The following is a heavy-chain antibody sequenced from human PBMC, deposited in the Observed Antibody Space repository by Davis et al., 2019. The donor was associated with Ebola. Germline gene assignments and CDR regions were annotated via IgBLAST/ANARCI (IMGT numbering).Heavy chain of an antibody. CDR1: GFTFSNYW. CDR3: AKAYTTNILGAMDV. D-gene: IGHD2-2*02. Sequence: PGGSLRLSCAASGFTFSNYWMHWVRQAPGKGLVYVSRINSDGSSTSYADSVRGRFTISRDNAKNTLYLQMNSLKVEDTAVYYCAKAYTTNILGAMDVWGQGTTVTVSS. V-gene: IGHV3-74*01. CDR2: INSDGSST. J-gene: IGHJ6*02.